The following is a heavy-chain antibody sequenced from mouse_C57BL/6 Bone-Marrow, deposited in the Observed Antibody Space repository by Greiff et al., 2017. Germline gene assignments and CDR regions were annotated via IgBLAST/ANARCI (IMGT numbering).Heavy chain of an antibody. CDR2: IYPGDGDT. J-gene: IGHJ3*01. CDR3: ARAMRFLFAY. CDR1: GYAFSSSW. Sequence: VQLQQSGPELVKPGASVKISCKASGYAFSSSWMNWVKQRPGKGLEWIGRIYPGDGDTNYNGKFKGKATLTADKSSSTAYMQLSSLTSEDSAVYFCARAMRFLFAYWGQWTLVTVSA. V-gene: IGHV1-82*01.